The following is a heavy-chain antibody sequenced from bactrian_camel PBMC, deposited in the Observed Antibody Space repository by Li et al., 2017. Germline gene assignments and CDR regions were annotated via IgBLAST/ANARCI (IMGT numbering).Heavy chain of an antibody. V-gene: IGHV3S54*01. CDR1: SSYSRAC. CDR2: IYTLDDST. D-gene: IGHD6*01. J-gene: IGHJ4*01. CDR3: AADFRTVVGGCTFYDYTC. Sequence: HVQLVESGGGSVETGGSLNLTCSAHSSYSRACMGWFRQAPGKQREGVATIYTLDDSTYYSDSVKGRFTISRDTAKNTMSLHMNSLTPDDSAMYYCAADFRTVVGGCTFYDYTCWGRGTQVTVS.